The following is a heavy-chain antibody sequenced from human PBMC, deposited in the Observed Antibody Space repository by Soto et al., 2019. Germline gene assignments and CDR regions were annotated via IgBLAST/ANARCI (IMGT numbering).Heavy chain of an antibody. V-gene: IGHV3-30*18. CDR1: GFTFSSYG. CDR3: AKSPSYPVHFDY. D-gene: IGHD1-26*01. CDR2: ISYDGSNK. Sequence: PGGSLRLSCAASGFTFSSYGMHWVRQAPGKGLEWVAVISYDGSNKYYADSVKGRFTISRDNSKNTLYLQMNSLRAEDTAVYYCAKSPSYPVHFDYWGQGTLVTVS. J-gene: IGHJ4*02.